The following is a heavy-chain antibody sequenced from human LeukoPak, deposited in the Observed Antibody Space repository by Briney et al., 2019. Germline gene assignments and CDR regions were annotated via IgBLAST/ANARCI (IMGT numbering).Heavy chain of an antibody. CDR2: INHSGST. CDR1: GGSFSGYY. CDR3: ARGPYSSTSDY. J-gene: IGHJ4*02. V-gene: IGHV4-34*01. D-gene: IGHD6-6*01. Sequence: SETLSLTCAVYGGSFSGYYWSWIRQPPGKGLEWTGEINHSGSTNYNPSLKSRVTISVDTSKNQFSLKLSSVTAADTAVYYCARGPYSSTSDYWGQGTLVTVSS.